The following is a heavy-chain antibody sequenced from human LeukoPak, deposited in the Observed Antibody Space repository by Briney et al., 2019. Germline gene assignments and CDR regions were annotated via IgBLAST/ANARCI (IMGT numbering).Heavy chain of an antibody. J-gene: IGHJ4*02. CDR3: ARAFCGDYGNRDY. CDR1: GFTFSSYS. V-gene: IGHV3-21*01. CDR2: ISSSSSYI. Sequence: GGSLRLSCAASGFTFSSYSMNWVRQAPGKGLEWVSSISSSSSYIYYADSVKGRFTISRDNAKNSLYLQMNSLRAEDTAVYYCARAFCGDYGNRDYWGQGTLVTVSS. D-gene: IGHD4-17*01.